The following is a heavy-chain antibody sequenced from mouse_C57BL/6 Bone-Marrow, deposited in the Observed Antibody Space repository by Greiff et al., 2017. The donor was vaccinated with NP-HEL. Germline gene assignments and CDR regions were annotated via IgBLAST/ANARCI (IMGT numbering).Heavy chain of an antibody. D-gene: IGHD2-4*01. V-gene: IGHV1-59*01. CDR2: IDPSDSYT. CDR3: ARGDYDGYYAMDY. J-gene: IGHJ4*01. CDR1: GYTFTSYW. Sequence: VQLQQPGAELVRPGTSVKLSCKASGYTFTSYWMHWVKQRPGQGLEWIGGIDPSDSYTNYNQKFKGKATLTVDKSSSTAYMQLSSLTSEDSAVYYCARGDYDGYYAMDYWGEGTSVTVSS.